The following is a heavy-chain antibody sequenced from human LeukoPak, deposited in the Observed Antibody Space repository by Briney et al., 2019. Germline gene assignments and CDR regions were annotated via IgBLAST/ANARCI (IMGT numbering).Heavy chain of an antibody. J-gene: IGHJ3*02. CDR3: AKDDGCSSTSCLEAFDI. V-gene: IGHV3-30*01. CDR2: GSNK. Sequence: GSNKYYADSVKGRFTISRDNSKNTLYLQMNSLRAEDTAVYYCAKDDGCSSTSCLEAFDIWGQGTMVTVSS. D-gene: IGHD2-2*01.